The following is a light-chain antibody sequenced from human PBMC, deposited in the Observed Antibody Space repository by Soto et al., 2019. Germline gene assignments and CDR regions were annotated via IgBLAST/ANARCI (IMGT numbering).Light chain of an antibody. CDR3: QSYDSSLSGYV. J-gene: IGLJ1*01. CDR2: GNS. V-gene: IGLV1-40*01. CDR1: SSNIGAGYD. Sequence: QSVLAQPPSVSGAPGQSVTISCTGGSSNIGAGYDVHWYQQLPGTAPKLLIYGNSNRPSGVPDRFSGSKSGTSASLAITGLQDEDEADYYCQSYDSSLSGYVFGKGTKVTVL.